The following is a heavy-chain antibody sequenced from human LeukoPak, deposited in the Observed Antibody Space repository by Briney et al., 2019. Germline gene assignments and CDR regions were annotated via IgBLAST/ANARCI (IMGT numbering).Heavy chain of an antibody. V-gene: IGHV3-11*04. Sequence: GGSLRLSCAASGFTVSSNYMSWVRQAPGKGLEWVSYISSSGSTKYYADSVKGRFTISRDNAKNSLYLQMNSLRAEDTGVYYCARDALGGSGYQNYYMDVWGKGTTVTVSS. CDR3: ARDALGGSGYQNYYMDV. D-gene: IGHD5-12*01. CDR1: GFTVSSNY. J-gene: IGHJ6*03. CDR2: ISSSGSTK.